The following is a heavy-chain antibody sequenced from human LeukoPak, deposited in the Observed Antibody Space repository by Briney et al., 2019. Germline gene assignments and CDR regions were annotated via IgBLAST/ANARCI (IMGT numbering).Heavy chain of an antibody. V-gene: IGHV1-2*04. Sequence: ASVKVSCKASGYTFTGYYMHWVRQAPGQGLEWMGWINPNSGGTNYAQKFQGWVTMTRDTSISTAYMELSRLRSDDTAVYYCASSARSIAAPSPYYYYYMDVWGKGTTVTVSS. J-gene: IGHJ6*03. CDR2: INPNSGGT. CDR1: GYTFTGYY. CDR3: ASSARSIAAPSPYYYYYMDV. D-gene: IGHD6-6*01.